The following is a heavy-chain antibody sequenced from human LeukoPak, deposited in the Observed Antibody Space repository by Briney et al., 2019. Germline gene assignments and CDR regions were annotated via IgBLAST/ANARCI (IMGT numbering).Heavy chain of an antibody. CDR1: GGSISSYY. V-gene: IGHV4-59*08. CDR3: ASTLGYRSGGSCYPEYFQH. J-gene: IGHJ1*01. Sequence: SETLSLTCTVSGGSISSYYWSWIRQPPGKGLEWIGYIYYSGSTNYNPSLKSRVTISVDTSKNQFSLKLSSVAAADTAVYYCASTLGYRSGGSCYPEYFQHWGQGTLVTVSS. CDR2: IYYSGST. D-gene: IGHD2-15*01.